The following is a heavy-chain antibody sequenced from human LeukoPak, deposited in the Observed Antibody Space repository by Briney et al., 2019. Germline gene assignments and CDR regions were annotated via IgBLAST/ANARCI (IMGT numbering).Heavy chain of an antibody. Sequence: GGSLRLSCAASGFNFSSYEMNWVRQAPGKGLEWVSYISSGGSTKYYADSVKGRFTFSRDNAKNSLYLQMNSLRAGDTAVYYCARQRGSGSPNYYYYGMDDWGQGTTVTVSS. D-gene: IGHD3-10*01. CDR3: ARQRGSGSPNYYYYGMDD. J-gene: IGHJ6*02. V-gene: IGHV3-48*03. CDR1: GFNFSSYE. CDR2: ISSGGSTK.